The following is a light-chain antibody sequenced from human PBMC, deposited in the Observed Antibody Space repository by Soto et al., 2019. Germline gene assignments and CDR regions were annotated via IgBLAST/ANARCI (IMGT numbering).Light chain of an antibody. V-gene: IGLV2-11*01. Sequence: QSALTQPRSVSGSPGQSVTISCTGTSSDVGGYNYVSWYQQHPGKAPKLMIYDVNKRPSGVPDRFSGSKSGNTASLTISGLQAEDEADYHCCSYAGSFTYVFGTGTKLTVL. CDR3: CSYAGSFTYV. CDR2: DVN. J-gene: IGLJ1*01. CDR1: SSDVGGYNY.